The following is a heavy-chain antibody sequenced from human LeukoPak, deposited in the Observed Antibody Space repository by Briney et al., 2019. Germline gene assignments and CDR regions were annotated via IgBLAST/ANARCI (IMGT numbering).Heavy chain of an antibody. CDR2: IYTSGST. CDR3: ARASWLDY. V-gene: IGHV4-4*07. Sequence: PSETLSLTCTVSGDSMGTYYWSWIRQPAGKGLEWLGRIYTSGSTDYNPSLKRRITMSIDTSTNQFSLKLSFMTAADTAVYYCARASWLDYWGQGALVTVSS. D-gene: IGHD2-2*01. J-gene: IGHJ4*02. CDR1: GDSMGTYY.